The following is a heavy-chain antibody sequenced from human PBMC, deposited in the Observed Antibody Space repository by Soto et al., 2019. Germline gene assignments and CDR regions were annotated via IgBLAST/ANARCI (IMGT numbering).Heavy chain of an antibody. CDR1: GYSFTSYW. J-gene: IGHJ4*02. D-gene: IGHD3-10*01. V-gene: IGHV5-10-1*01. CDR3: ATQGPQIENGDY. Sequence: GESLKISCKGSGYSFTSYWISWVRQMPGKGLEWMGRIDPSDSYTNYSPSFQGHVTISADKSISTAYLQWSSLKASDTAMYYCATQGPQIENGDYWGQGTLVTSPQ. CDR2: IDPSDSYT.